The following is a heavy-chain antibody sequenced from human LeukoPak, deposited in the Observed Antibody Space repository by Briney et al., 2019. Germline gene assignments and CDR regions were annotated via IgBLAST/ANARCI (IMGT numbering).Heavy chain of an antibody. CDR3: ASESYSNYGPLFDS. D-gene: IGHD4-11*01. Sequence: PGGSLSLSCAASGFALSSNYMSWVRPAPGKGLEWVSVIYSGGSTYYADAVKGRFIVSRDNAKNSLYLQMNSLRAEDTAVYYCASESYSNYGPLFDSWGQGTLVTVFS. CDR2: IYSGGST. V-gene: IGHV3-53*01. CDR1: GFALSSNY. J-gene: IGHJ5*01.